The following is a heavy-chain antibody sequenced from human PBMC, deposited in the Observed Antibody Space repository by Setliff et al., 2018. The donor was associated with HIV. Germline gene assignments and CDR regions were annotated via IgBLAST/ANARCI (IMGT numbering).Heavy chain of an antibody. CDR2: IIPILGIA. V-gene: IGHV1-69*10. J-gene: IGHJ5*02. Sequence: GASVKVSCKASGGTFTSYVISWVRQAPGQGLEWTGGIIPILGIASYSQKFQGRVTITADEPTNTVYMELSGLRSEDTAVYYCALPYCSGGNCWSSASLPPAGWFDPWGQGTLVTVSS. CDR3: ALPYCSGGNCWSSASLPPAGWFDP. D-gene: IGHD2-15*01. CDR1: GGTFTSYV.